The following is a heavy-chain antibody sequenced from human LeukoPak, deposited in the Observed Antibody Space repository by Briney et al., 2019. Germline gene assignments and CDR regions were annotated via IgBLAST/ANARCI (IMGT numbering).Heavy chain of an antibody. V-gene: IGHV3-7*01. CDR1: GFTFSSYW. CDR2: IKQDGSEK. Sequence: GGSLRLSCAASGFTFSSYWMSWVRQAPGKGLEWVANIKQDGSEKYYVDSVKGRFTISRDNAKNSLYLQMNSLRAEDTAVYYCARGWAIAGVGVFDYWGQGTLVTVSS. CDR3: ARGWAIAGVGVFDY. D-gene: IGHD6-19*01. J-gene: IGHJ4*02.